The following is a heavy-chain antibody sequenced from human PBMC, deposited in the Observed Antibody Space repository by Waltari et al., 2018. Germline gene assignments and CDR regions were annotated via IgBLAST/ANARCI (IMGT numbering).Heavy chain of an antibody. D-gene: IGHD3-3*01. CDR1: GYSISSGYY. CDR3: AKYNFWSVSPFDY. J-gene: IGHJ4*02. CDR2: IFHSGNT. V-gene: IGHV4-38-2*02. Sequence: QVQLQESGPGLVKPSETLSLTCTVSGYSISSGYYWGWIRQPPGKGLEWIGGIFHSGNTYYNPSLKIRVTISVDTSKNQFSLKLTSVTAADTAVYYCAKYNFWSVSPFDYWGQGTLVTVSS.